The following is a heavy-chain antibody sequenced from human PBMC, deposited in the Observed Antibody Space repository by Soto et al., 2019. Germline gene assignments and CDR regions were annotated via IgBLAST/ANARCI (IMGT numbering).Heavy chain of an antibody. CDR2: IIPILGIA. V-gene: IGHV1-69*08. J-gene: IGHJ3*02. CDR3: ARDKGDIVVVVAAIRDAFDI. D-gene: IGHD2-15*01. CDR1: GGTFSSYT. Sequence: QVQLVQSGAEVKKPGSSVKVSCKASGGTFSSYTISWVRQAPGQGLEWMGRIIPILGIANYAQKFQGRVTITADKSTSTAYMELSSLRSEDTAVCYCARDKGDIVVVVAAIRDAFDIWGQGTMVTVSS.